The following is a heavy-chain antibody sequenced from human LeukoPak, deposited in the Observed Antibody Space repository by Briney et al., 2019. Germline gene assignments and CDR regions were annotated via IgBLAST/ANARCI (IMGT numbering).Heavy chain of an antibody. D-gene: IGHD3-10*01. CDR1: GFTFSSYG. J-gene: IGHJ3*02. CDR2: IRYDGSNK. Sequence: PGRSLRLSCAASGFTFSSYGMHRVRQAPGKGLEWVAVIRYDGSNKYYADSVKGRFTTSRDNSKNTLYLQMNSLRAEDTAVYYCAKDTNYYGSGSYFAFDIWGQGTMVTVSS. V-gene: IGHV3-30*02. CDR3: AKDTNYYGSGSYFAFDI.